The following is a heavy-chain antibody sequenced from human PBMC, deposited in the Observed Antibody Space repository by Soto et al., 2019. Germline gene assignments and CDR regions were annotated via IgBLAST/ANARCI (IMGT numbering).Heavy chain of an antibody. CDR1: GFSLSDHY. CDR3: YTTILRDES. J-gene: IGHJ4*02. V-gene: IGHV3-72*01. Sequence: GGSLRLSCAASGFSLSDHYMDWVRQAPGKGLDWIGRIRNKANSYTTEYVASVKGRFIISRDGSKNSLYLQMNSPKIEDTAVYYCYTTILRDESWGQGTLVTVSS. CDR2: IRNKANSYTT. D-gene: IGHD1-26*01.